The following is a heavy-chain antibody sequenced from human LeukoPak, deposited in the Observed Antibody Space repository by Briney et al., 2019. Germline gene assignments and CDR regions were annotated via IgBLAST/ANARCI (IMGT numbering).Heavy chain of an antibody. J-gene: IGHJ5*02. CDR3: ARDATPFRTLTWSAP. CDR1: GGSINSYY. V-gene: IGHV4-59*01. Sequence: SETLSLTCTVSGGSINSYYWTWIRQPPGKALEWIGYIYYSGSTYYNPSLKSRVTISLDTSKNQFSLKLSSVTAADTAVYYCARDATPFRTLTWSAPWGKGTPVTV. CDR2: IYYSGST. D-gene: IGHD1-14*01.